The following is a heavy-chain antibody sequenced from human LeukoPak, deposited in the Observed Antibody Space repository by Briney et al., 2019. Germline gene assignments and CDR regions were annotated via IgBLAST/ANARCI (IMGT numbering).Heavy chain of an antibody. D-gene: IGHD3-22*01. V-gene: IGHV3-23*01. J-gene: IGHJ3*02. CDR3: AKGDYYDSSGYLDI. CDR1: GFTFSTYA. Sequence: GGSLRLSCAASGFTFSTYAMTWVRQAPGKGLEWVSAISGSGGSTYYADSVKGRFTISRDNSKNTLYLQMNSLRAEDTAVYYCAKGDYYDSSGYLDIWGQGTMVTVSS. CDR2: ISGSGGST.